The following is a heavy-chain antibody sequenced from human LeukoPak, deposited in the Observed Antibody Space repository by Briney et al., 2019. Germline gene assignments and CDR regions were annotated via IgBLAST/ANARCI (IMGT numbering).Heavy chain of an antibody. V-gene: IGHV3-7*01. J-gene: IGHJ5*01. CDR3: AIPLGNGWFDF. Sequence: GGSPKLSCAASGFTLSSSWMMSWVRQAPGKGLEWVANIKQDGSEKFYVGSVKGRFTISRDNAKNSLHLQMNSLRDEDTAMYYCAIPLGNGWFDFWGQGTLVTVSS. CDR1: GFTLSSSW. D-gene: IGHD1-1*01. CDR2: IKQDGSEK.